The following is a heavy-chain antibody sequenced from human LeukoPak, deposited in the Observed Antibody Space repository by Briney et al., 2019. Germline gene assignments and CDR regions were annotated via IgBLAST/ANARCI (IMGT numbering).Heavy chain of an antibody. CDR3: AKDPGDY. J-gene: IGHJ4*01. V-gene: IGHV3-30*18. CDR1: GFTFSSYG. CDR2: ISYDGSNK. Sequence: GGSLRLSCAASGFTFSSYGMHWVRQAPGKGLEWVAVISYDGSNKYYADSVKGRFTISRDNPKNTLYLQMNSLRAEDTAVYYCAKDPGDYWGHGTLVTVSS.